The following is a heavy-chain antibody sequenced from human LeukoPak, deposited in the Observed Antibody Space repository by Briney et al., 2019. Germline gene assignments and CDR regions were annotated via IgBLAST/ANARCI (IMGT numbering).Heavy chain of an antibody. CDR1: GYTFTSYY. D-gene: IGHD6-13*01. CDR2: INPSGGST. V-gene: IGHV1-46*01. CDR3: ARARYSSSWPLPHAEYFQH. J-gene: IGHJ1*01. Sequence: ASVKVSCKASGYTFTSYYMHWLRQPPGQGLEWMGIINPSGGSTSYAQKFQGRVTMTRDTSTSTVYMELSSLRSEDTAVYYCARARYSSSWPLPHAEYFQHWGQGTLVTVSS.